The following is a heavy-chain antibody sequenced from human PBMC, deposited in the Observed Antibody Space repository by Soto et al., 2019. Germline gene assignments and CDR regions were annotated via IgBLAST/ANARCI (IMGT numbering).Heavy chain of an antibody. D-gene: IGHD3-22*01. J-gene: IGHJ5*02. CDR1: GFSLSTSGVG. CDR3: APSVRITMTNNWFDP. Sequence: QITLKESGPTLVKPTQTLTLTCTFSGFSLSTSGVGVGWIRQPPGKALEWLALIYWDDDKRYSPSLKSRLTIPKDTSKNQVVLTMTNMDPVDTATYYCAPSVRITMTNNWFDPWGQGTLVTVSS. V-gene: IGHV2-5*02. CDR2: IYWDDDK.